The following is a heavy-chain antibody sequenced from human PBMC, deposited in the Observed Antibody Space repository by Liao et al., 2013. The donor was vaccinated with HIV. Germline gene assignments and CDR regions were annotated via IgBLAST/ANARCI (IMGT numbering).Heavy chain of an antibody. D-gene: IGHD3-22*01. V-gene: IGHV4-4*07. CDR2: IYASGST. Sequence: QVQLQESGPGLVKPSETLSLTCTVSGGSISSYSWSWIRQPAGKGLEWIGRIYASGSTNYNPSLKSRVTMSVDTSKNQFSLKLSSVTAADTAVYYCARDTYSDSSGYYPSDNDAFDIWGQGTMVTVSS. CDR1: GGSISSYS. CDR3: ARDTYSDSSGYYPSDNDAFDI. J-gene: IGHJ3*02.